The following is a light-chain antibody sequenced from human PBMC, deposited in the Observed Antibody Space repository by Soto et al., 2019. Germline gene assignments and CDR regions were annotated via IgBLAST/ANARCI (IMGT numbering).Light chain of an antibody. Sequence: QSALTQPASVSGSPGQSITISCTGTSSDVGGYNYVSWYQQHPGKAPKLMIYEVSNRPSGVSYRFSGSKSGNTASLTISGLQAEDEADYYCSSYTSNSTPIFGGGTKLTVL. J-gene: IGLJ2*01. CDR3: SSYTSNSTPI. CDR1: SSDVGGYNY. V-gene: IGLV2-14*01. CDR2: EVS.